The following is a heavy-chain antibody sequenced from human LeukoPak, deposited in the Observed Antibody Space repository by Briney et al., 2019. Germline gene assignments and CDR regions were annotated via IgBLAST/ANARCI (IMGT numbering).Heavy chain of an antibody. Sequence: ASVKVSCKASGYTFTGYYMHWVRQAPGQGLEWMGWINPNSGNTGYAQKFQGRVTMTRNTSISTAYMELSSLRSEDTAVYYCARPFSSSWDRAMDVWGKGTTVTISS. V-gene: IGHV1-8*02. CDR1: GYTFTGYY. CDR2: INPNSGNT. CDR3: ARPFSSSWDRAMDV. J-gene: IGHJ6*03. D-gene: IGHD6-13*01.